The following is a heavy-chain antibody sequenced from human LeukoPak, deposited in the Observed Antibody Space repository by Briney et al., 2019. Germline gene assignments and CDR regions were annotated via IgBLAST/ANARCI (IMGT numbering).Heavy chain of an antibody. Sequence: GGSLRLSCAASVFTFSSYSMNWVRQAPGKGLEWVSSISSSSSYIYYADSVKGRFTISRDNAKNSPYLQMNSLRAEHTALYCCARECVDIVAVCYYYYGMDVWGQGTTVTVSS. D-gene: IGHD5-12*01. V-gene: IGHV3-21*01. CDR1: VFTFSSYS. J-gene: IGHJ6*02. CDR3: ARECVDIVAVCYYYYGMDV. CDR2: ISSSSSYI.